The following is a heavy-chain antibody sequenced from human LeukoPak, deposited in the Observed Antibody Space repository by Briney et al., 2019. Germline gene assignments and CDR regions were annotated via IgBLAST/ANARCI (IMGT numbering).Heavy chain of an antibody. CDR3: ARGRFAVGAGCYFDY. D-gene: IGHD1-26*01. J-gene: IGHJ4*02. V-gene: IGHV3-21*01. CDR1: GFTFSSYS. CDR2: ISSSSSYI. Sequence: NPGGSLRLSCAASGFTFSSYSMNWVRQAPGKGPEWVSSISSSSSYIYYADSVKGRFTISRDNAKNSLYLQMNSLRAEDTAVYYCARGRFAVGAGCYFDYWGQGTLVTVSS.